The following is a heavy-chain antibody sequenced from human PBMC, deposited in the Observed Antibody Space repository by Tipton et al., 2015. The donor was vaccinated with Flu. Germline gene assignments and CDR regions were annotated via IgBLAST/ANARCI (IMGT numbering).Heavy chain of an antibody. CDR2: IKQDGGEN. CDR1: GFTISLYW. V-gene: IGHV3-7*04. CDR3: ARGYGVSH. J-gene: IGHJ4*02. Sequence: GSLRLSCAASGFTISLYWMTWVRQAPGKGLEWVANIKQDGGENSYVDSVKGRFTISRDNAKNSLYLQMNSLRAEDTAVYYCARGYGVSHWGQGTLVTVSS. D-gene: IGHD5/OR15-5a*01.